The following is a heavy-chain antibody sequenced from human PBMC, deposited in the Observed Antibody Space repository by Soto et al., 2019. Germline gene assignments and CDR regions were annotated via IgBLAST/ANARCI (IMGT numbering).Heavy chain of an antibody. J-gene: IGHJ4*02. CDR1: GDTFSFYT. D-gene: IGHD3-10*01. CDR2: INPILSMS. V-gene: IGHV1-69*02. Sequence: SVKVSCKASGDTFSFYTINWVRQAPGLGLEWVGRINPILSMSNYAQKFQGRVTMTADKSTSTAYMELRSLRFEDTAIYYCATSYGSGYRAFDYWGQGALVTAPQ. CDR3: ATSYGSGYRAFDY.